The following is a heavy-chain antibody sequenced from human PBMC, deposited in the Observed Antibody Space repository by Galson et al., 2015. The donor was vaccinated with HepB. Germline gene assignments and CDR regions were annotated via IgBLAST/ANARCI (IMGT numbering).Heavy chain of an antibody. CDR3: AKTKWGIYSGLFDY. D-gene: IGHD7-27*01. V-gene: IGHV3-23*01. J-gene: IGHJ4*02. CDR2: ITGSGGAT. CDR1: GFTFSTYA. Sequence: SLRLSCAGSGFTFSTYAMSWVRQAPGKGLHWVSSITGSGGATYYADSVKGRFTISRDNSKNTLYLQINGLRAEDTAIYYCAKTKWGIYSGLFDYWGQGTPVTVSS.